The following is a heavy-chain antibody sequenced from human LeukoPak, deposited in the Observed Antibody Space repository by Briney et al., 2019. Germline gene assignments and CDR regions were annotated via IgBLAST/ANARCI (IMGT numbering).Heavy chain of an antibody. CDR3: ARQGPSYHSAYGY. Sequence: GESLKISCKGSGYGFATHWIAWVRQMPGKGLEWMGIIYPDDSNTRYSPSFQGQVTFSADTSTNTVFLHWTSLQTSDTAMYYCARQGPSYHSAYGYWGQGSLVTVS. V-gene: IGHV5-51*01. CDR2: IYPDDSNT. CDR1: GYGFATHW. J-gene: IGHJ4*01. D-gene: IGHD3-16*02.